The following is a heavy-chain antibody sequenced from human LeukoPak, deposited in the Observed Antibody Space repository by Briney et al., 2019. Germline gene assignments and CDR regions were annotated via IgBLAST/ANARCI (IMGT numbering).Heavy chain of an antibody. V-gene: IGHV1-46*01. CDR2: INPSGGST. J-gene: IGHJ3*02. CDR3: ARLDIGRNAFDI. Sequence: ASVKVSCKASGYTFTSYYMHWVRQAPGQGLEWMGIINPSGGSTSYAQKFQGRVTMTRDMSTSTVYMELSSVTAADTAVYYCARLDIGRNAFDIWGQGTMVTVSS. D-gene: IGHD5-12*01. CDR1: GYTFTSYY.